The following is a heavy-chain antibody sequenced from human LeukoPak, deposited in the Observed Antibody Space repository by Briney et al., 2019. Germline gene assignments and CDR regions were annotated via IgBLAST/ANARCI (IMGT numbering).Heavy chain of an antibody. CDR2: INPNSGGT. V-gene: IGHV1-2*02. J-gene: IGHJ6*03. D-gene: IGHD3-3*01. CDR1: GYTFTGYY. CDR3: ARDITITISVYYMDV. Sequence: EASVKVSCKASGYTFTGYYMHWVRQAPGQGLEWMGWINPNSGGTNYAQKFQGRVTMTRDTSISTAYMELSRLRSDDTAVYYCARDITITISVYYMDVWGKGTTVTVSS.